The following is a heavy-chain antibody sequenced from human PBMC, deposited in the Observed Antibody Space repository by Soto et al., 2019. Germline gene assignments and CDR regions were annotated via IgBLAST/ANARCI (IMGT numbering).Heavy chain of an antibody. CDR2: IYYSGST. Sequence: SETLSLTCSVSGGSISSSSNYWGWIRQPPGKGLEWIGSIYYSGSTYYNPSLKSRVTISVDTSKNQFSPKLNSVTAADTAVYYCARHTPAISISDHWGQGTLVTVSS. D-gene: IGHD2-15*01. CDR3: ARHTPAISISDH. J-gene: IGHJ4*02. CDR1: GGSISSSSNY. V-gene: IGHV4-39*01.